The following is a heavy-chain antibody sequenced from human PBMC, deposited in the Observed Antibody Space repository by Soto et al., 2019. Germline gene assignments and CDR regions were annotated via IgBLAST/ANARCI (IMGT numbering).Heavy chain of an antibody. J-gene: IGHJ6*02. CDR3: AKEISTVTTEMATDPDYYYGMDV. D-gene: IGHD4-17*01. CDR1: GFTLSTYG. Sequence: GGALRLSCAASGFTLSTYGMHWVRQAPGKGLEWVAVISNDGSNKYYADSVKGRFTISRDNSKNTLYLQMNSLRAEDTAVYYCAKEISTVTTEMATDPDYYYGMDVWGQGTTVTGSS. V-gene: IGHV3-30*18. CDR2: ISNDGSNK.